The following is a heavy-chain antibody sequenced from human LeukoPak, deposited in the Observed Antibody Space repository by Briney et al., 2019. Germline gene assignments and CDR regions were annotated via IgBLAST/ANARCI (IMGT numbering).Heavy chain of an antibody. CDR1: GGSFSDYY. J-gene: IGHJ3*02. CDR3: ERFSRITRGDWEDAFDI. Sequence: SETLSLTCTVYGGSFSDYYCGWIHQPPGKRLEWIGEIDGGGNNNYNRPLMSRGVVSMDRSKNQCSVLVRFMTVAATAMYYCERFSRITRGDWEDAFDIWDQGTMVTVSS. CDR2: IDGGGNN. D-gene: IGHD2-21*02. V-gene: IGHV4-34*01.